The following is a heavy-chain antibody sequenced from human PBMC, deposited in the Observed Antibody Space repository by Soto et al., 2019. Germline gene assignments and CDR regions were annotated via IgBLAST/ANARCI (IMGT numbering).Heavy chain of an antibody. Sequence: PSETLSLTCTVSGGSISSYYWSWIRQPPGKGLEWIGYIYYSGSTNYNPSLKSRVTISVDTSKNQFSLKLSSVTAADTAVYYCARLEHTVTTTNYYYYMDVWGKGTTVTVSS. CDR1: GGSISSYY. CDR2: IYYSGST. D-gene: IGHD4-17*01. J-gene: IGHJ6*03. V-gene: IGHV4-59*08. CDR3: ARLEHTVTTTNYYYYMDV.